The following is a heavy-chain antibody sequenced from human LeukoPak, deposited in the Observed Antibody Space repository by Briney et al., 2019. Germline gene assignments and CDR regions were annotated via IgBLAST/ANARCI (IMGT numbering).Heavy chain of an antibody. J-gene: IGHJ4*02. Sequence: GGSLRLSCAASGFTFSSYSMNWVRQAPGKGLEWVSSISSSSSYIYYADSVKGRFTISRDNAKNSLYLQMNSLRAEDTAVYYCAKGPRIAAAPNWRGPPHFDYWGQGTLVTVSS. CDR2: ISSSSSYI. D-gene: IGHD6-13*01. V-gene: IGHV3-21*04. CDR1: GFTFSSYS. CDR3: AKGPRIAAAPNWRGPPHFDY.